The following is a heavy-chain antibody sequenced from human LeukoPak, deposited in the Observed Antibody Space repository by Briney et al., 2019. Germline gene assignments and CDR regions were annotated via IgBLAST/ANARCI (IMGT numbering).Heavy chain of an antibody. Sequence: GGSLRLSCAASGFTFSNYWMHWVRHAPGKGLVWVSRINSDGINTSYADSVKGRFTISRDNSKNTLYLQMNSLRAEDTAVYYCAKDLEPIAVAGFDYWGQGTLVTVSS. CDR1: GFTFSNYW. V-gene: IGHV3-74*01. D-gene: IGHD6-19*01. CDR3: AKDLEPIAVAGFDY. CDR2: INSDGINT. J-gene: IGHJ4*02.